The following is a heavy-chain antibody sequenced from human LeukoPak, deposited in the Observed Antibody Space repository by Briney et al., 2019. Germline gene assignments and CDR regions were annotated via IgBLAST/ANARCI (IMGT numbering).Heavy chain of an antibody. CDR3: ARRAGAYSHPYDY. J-gene: IGHJ4*02. Sequence: GGSLRLSCTVSGFTVSSNSMSWVRQAPGKGLEWVSFIYSDNTHYSDSVKGRFTISRDNSKNTLYLQMNSLRAEDTAVYYCARRAGAYSHPYDYWGEGTLVTVSS. CDR2: IYSDNT. CDR1: GFTVSSNS. V-gene: IGHV3-53*01. D-gene: IGHD4/OR15-4a*01.